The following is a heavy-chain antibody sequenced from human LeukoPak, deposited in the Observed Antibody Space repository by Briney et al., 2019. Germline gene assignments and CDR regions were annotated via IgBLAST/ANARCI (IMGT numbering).Heavy chain of an antibody. CDR1: GFTFSSYW. CDR2: ISSDGGGT. CDR3: ARDLAYCGGDCHSPYGMDV. Sequence: GGSLRLSCAASGFTFSSYWMHWVRQAPEKGLGWVSRISSDGGGTSSADSVKGRFTISRDNAKNSLYLQMNSLRAEDTAVYYCARDLAYCGGDCHSPYGMDVWGQGTTVTVSS. J-gene: IGHJ6*02. V-gene: IGHV3-74*01. D-gene: IGHD2-21*02.